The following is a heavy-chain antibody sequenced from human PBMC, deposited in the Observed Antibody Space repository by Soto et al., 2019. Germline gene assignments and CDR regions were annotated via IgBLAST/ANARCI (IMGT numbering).Heavy chain of an antibody. CDR3: ASPLDYDFWSGYDSGKRNDAFDI. D-gene: IGHD3-3*01. J-gene: IGHJ3*02. Sequence: ASVKVSCKASGYTFTSYYMHWVRQAPGQGLEWMGIINPSGGSTSYAQKFQGRVTMTRDTSTSTVYMELSSLRSEDTAVYYCASPLDYDFWSGYDSGKRNDAFDIWGQGTMVTVSS. CDR2: INPSGGST. V-gene: IGHV1-46*03. CDR1: GYTFTSYY.